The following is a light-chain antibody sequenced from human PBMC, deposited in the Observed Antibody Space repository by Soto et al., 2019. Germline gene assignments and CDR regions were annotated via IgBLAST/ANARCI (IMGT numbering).Light chain of an antibody. CDR3: QHGYVAPYS. J-gene: IGKJ2*03. Sequence: IQMTQSPSTLSASVGDRVSITCRASQTIFSWLAWYQQKPGKAPNLLIYKASSLESGVPSRYSGSGSGTEFTLTISGLQPDDFAAYYCQHGYVAPYSFGQGTKVDI. CDR2: KAS. V-gene: IGKV1-5*03. CDR1: QTIFSW.